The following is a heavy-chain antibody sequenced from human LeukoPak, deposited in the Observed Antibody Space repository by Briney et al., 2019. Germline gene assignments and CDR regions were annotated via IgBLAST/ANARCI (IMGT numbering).Heavy chain of an antibody. Sequence: TGGSLRLSCAASGFTFSDYYMSWIRQAPGKGLEWVSYISSSGSTIYYADSVKGRFTISRDNAKNSLYLQMNSLRADDTAVYYCARGDYDSSGYLLNFGYWGQGTLVTVSS. CDR2: ISSSGSTI. CDR1: GFTFSDYY. V-gene: IGHV3-11*01. D-gene: IGHD3-22*01. CDR3: ARGDYDSSGYLLNFGY. J-gene: IGHJ4*02.